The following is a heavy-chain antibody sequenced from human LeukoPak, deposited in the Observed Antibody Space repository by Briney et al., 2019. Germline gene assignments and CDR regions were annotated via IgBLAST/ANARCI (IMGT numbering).Heavy chain of an antibody. CDR2: INWDDQK. Sequence: SGPTLVNPTQTLTLTCTFSGFSLTTSGVGVGWIRQPPGKALEWLALINWDDQKVYSPSLQSRLSITKDTSKNQVDLTMTNVDPVDTATYYCAHRRDSSGYQYRYWFAPWGQGTLVTVSS. CDR1: GFSLTTSGVG. CDR3: AHRRDSSGYQYRYWFAP. V-gene: IGHV2-5*02. J-gene: IGHJ5*02. D-gene: IGHD3-22*01.